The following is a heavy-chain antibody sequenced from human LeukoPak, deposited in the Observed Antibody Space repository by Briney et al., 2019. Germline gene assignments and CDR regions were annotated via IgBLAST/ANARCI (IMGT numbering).Heavy chain of an antibody. Sequence: TSETLSLTCVVYGGSFSGYYWSWIRQPPGKGLEWIGEINHSGSTNYNPSLKSRVTISVDTSKNQFSLKLSSVTAADTAVYYCARGKTRVVAATWFRNWFDPWGQGTLVTVSS. V-gene: IGHV4-34*01. CDR3: ARGKTRVVAATWFRNWFDP. J-gene: IGHJ5*02. CDR1: GGSFSGYY. CDR2: INHSGST. D-gene: IGHD2-15*01.